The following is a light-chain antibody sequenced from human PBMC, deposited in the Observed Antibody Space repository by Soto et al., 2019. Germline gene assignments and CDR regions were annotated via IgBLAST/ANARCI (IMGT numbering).Light chain of an antibody. J-gene: IGKJ3*01. Sequence: DIQMTQSPTSLSASVGDRVTITCRASQGIRNFVAWYQQKPGKAPKLLIYAASTLQSGVPSRFSGSGSATDFTLTINRLQPEDVATYSCQKYSSVPVFGPGTKVEIK. CDR3: QKYSSVPV. CDR2: AAS. CDR1: QGIRNF. V-gene: IGKV1-27*01.